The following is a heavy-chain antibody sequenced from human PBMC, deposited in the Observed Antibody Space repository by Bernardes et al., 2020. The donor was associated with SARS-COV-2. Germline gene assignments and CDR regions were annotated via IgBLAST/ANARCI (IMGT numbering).Heavy chain of an antibody. J-gene: IGHJ5*02. CDR3: ASARITMIVVVTNGWFDP. Sequence: SETLSLTCTVSGGSISSSSYYWGWIRQPPGKGLEWIGSIYYSGSTYYNPSLKSRVTISVDTSKNQFSLKLSSVTAADTAVYYCASARITMIVVVTNGWFDPGAREPWSPSPQ. D-gene: IGHD3-22*01. V-gene: IGHV4-39*01. CDR2: IYYSGST. CDR1: GGSISSSSYY.